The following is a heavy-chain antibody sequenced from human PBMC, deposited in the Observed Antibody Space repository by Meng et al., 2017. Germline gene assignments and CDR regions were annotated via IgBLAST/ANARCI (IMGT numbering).Heavy chain of an antibody. CDR1: GLTFDDYG. V-gene: IGHV3-20*04. CDR2: ISWNGDKI. CDR3: ARDWYRDNYLYGMDV. J-gene: IGHJ6*02. Sequence: GESLKISCTGSGLTFDDYGMGWVRQAPGKGLEWVSGISWNGDKIGYADSVKGRFTISRDNAKHSLYLQMNSLRDGDTGLYYCARDWYRDNYLYGMDVWGQGTTVTVSS. D-gene: IGHD2-21*02.